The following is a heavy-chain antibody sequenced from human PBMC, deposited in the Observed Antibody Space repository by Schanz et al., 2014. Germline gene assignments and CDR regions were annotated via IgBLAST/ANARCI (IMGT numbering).Heavy chain of an antibody. Sequence: EVQLVESGGFLLPPFFSLRLSCAVSGFPVSSNYMSWVRQAPGKGLEWVSTVYMSAASTRYADSVKGRFIISRDSSKNTLFLQMNSLRPEDTALYFCARDEGRDGYNLAFDVWGQGTLVTVSS. CDR1: GFPVSSNY. CDR2: VYMSAAST. D-gene: IGHD5-12*01. CDR3: ARDEGRDGYNLAFDV. J-gene: IGHJ3*01. V-gene: IGHV3-53*01.